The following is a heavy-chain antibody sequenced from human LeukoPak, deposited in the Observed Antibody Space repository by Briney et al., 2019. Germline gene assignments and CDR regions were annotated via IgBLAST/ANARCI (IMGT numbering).Heavy chain of an antibody. CDR2: IYYSGST. CDR1: GGSISSGDYY. D-gene: IGHD4-23*01. J-gene: IGHJ4*02. V-gene: IGHV4-30-4*01. CDR3: ARDLLNEGNHLDY. Sequence: SETLSLTCTVSGGSISSGDYYWRWIRQPPGKGLEWIGYIYYSGSTYYNPSLKSRVTISVDTSKNQFSLKLSSVTAADTAAYYCARDLLNEGNHLDYWGQGTLVTVSS.